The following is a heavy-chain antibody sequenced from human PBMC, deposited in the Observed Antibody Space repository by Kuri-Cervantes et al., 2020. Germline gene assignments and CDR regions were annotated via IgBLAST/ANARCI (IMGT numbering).Heavy chain of an antibody. CDR1: GFTFSDYY. V-gene: IGHV3-11*06. D-gene: IGHD3-3*01. Sequence: GGSLRLSCAASGFTFSDYYMTWIRQAPGKGLEWVSSISSSSSYIYYADSVKGRFTISRDNAKNSLYLQMNSLRAEDTAVYYCARELEGYPYGMDVWGQGTTVTVSS. CDR2: ISSSSSYI. J-gene: IGHJ6*02. CDR3: ARELEGYPYGMDV.